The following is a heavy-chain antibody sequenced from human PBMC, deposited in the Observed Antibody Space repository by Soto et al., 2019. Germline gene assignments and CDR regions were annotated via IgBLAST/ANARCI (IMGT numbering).Heavy chain of an antibody. CDR2: ISYDGSNK. J-gene: IGHJ6*02. CDR1: GFTFSSYA. V-gene: IGHV3-30-3*01. Sequence: GGSLRLSCAASGFTFSSYAMHWVRQAPGKGLEWVAVISYDGSNKYYADSVKGRFTISRDNSKNTLYLQMNSLRAEDTAVYYCARVYSGSWNYYYYYGMDVWGQGTTVTVSS. D-gene: IGHD6-13*01. CDR3: ARVYSGSWNYYYYYGMDV.